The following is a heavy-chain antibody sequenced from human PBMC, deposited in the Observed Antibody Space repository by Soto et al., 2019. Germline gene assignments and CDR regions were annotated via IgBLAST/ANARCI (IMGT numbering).Heavy chain of an antibody. D-gene: IGHD3-10*01. CDR1: GGSISSYY. J-gene: IGHJ5*02. CDR2: IYYSGST. Sequence: SETLSLTCTVAGGSISSYYWSWIRQPPGKGLEWIGYIYYSGSTNYNPSLKSRVTISVDTSKNQFSLKLSSVTAADTAVYYCARVSAPWFGPGWFDPWGQGTLVAVSS. CDR3: ARVSAPWFGPGWFDP. V-gene: IGHV4-59*01.